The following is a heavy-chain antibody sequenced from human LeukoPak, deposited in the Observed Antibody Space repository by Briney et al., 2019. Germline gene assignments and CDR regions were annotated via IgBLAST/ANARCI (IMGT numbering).Heavy chain of an antibody. D-gene: IGHD6-13*01. CDR3: AKPARRYSSSYHYFDY. V-gene: IGHV3-30*02. CDR1: GFTFGSYG. J-gene: IGHJ4*02. Sequence: GGSLRLSCAAPGFTFGSYGMHWVRQAPGKGLEWVAFIRYDGSNKYYADSVKGRFTISRDNSKNTLYLQMNSLRAEDTAVYYCAKPARRYSSSYHYFDYWGQGTLVTVSS. CDR2: IRYDGSNK.